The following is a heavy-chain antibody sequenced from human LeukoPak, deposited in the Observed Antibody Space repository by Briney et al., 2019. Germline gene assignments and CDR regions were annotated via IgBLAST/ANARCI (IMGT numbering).Heavy chain of an antibody. CDR2: ISSSSSYI. Sequence: GGSLRLSCAASGFTFSSYSMNWVRQAPGKGLEWVSSISSSSSYIYYADSVKGRFTISRDNAKNSLYLQMNSLRAEDTAVYYCARGGLSQDYFDYWGQGTLVTVSS. D-gene: IGHD3-16*02. CDR1: GFTFSSYS. CDR3: ARGGLSQDYFDY. V-gene: IGHV3-21*01. J-gene: IGHJ4*02.